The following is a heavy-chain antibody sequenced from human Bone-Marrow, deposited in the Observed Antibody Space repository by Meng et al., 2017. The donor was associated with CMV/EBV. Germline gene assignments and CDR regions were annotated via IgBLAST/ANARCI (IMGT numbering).Heavy chain of an antibody. CDR3: ARKGLGYCTNGGCLTPFDY. Sequence: GESLKISCAASGFTFSSYSMNWVRQAPGKGLEWVSSISSSSSYIYYADSVKGRFTISRDNAKNSLYLQMNSLRAEDTAVYYCARKGLGYCTNGGCLTPFDYWGQGTLVTVSS. J-gene: IGHJ4*02. D-gene: IGHD2-8*01. CDR1: GFTFSSYS. CDR2: ISSSSSYI. V-gene: IGHV3-21*01.